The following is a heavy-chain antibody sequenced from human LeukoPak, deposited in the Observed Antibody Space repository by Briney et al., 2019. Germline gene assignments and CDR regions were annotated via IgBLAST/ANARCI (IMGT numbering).Heavy chain of an antibody. V-gene: IGHV1-69*13. CDR2: IIPIFGTA. CDR1: GGTFSSYA. CDR3: ARDRVDYDSSGYYFYY. J-gene: IGHJ4*02. Sequence: SVKVSCKASGGTFSSYAISWVRQAPGQGLEWMGGIIPIFGTANYAQKFQGRVTITADESTSTAYMELSSLRTEDTAVYYCARDRVDYDSSGYYFYYWGQGTLVTVSS. D-gene: IGHD3-22*01.